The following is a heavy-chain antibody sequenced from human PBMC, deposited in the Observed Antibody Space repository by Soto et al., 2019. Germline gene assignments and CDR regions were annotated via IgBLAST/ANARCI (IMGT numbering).Heavy chain of an antibody. J-gene: IGHJ6*04. Sequence: SETLSLTCAVYGGSFSGYYWSWIRQPPGKGLEWIGEINHSGSTNYNPSLKSRVTISVDTSKNQFSLKLSSVTAADTAVYYCARGRPYYYYGMDVGDKGPTVTV. V-gene: IGHV4-34*01. CDR3: ARGRPYYYYGMDV. CDR1: GGSFSGYY. CDR2: INHSGST.